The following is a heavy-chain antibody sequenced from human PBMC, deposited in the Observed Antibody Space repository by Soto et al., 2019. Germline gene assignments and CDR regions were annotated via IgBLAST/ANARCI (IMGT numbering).Heavy chain of an antibody. CDR1: GGSFSGYY. V-gene: IGHV4-34*01. Sequence: SETLSLTCAVYGGSFSGYYWSWIRQPPGKGLEWIGEINHSGSTNYNPSLKSRVTISVDTSKNQFSLKLSSATAADTAVYYCARDIAPMRPLDYWGQGTLVTVSS. CDR3: ARDIAPMRPLDY. CDR2: INHSGST. D-gene: IGHD6-13*01. J-gene: IGHJ4*02.